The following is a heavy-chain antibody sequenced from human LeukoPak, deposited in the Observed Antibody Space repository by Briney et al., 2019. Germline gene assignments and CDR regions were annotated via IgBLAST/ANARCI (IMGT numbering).Heavy chain of an antibody. D-gene: IGHD3-9*01. V-gene: IGHV3-23*01. CDR2: ISGSGGST. Sequence: AGGSLRLSCAASGFTFSSYAMSWVRQAPGKGLEWVSAISGSGGSTYYADSVKGRFTISRDNSKNTLYLQMNSLRAEDTAVYYCAKSDWYVGDNWFDPWGQGTLVTVSS. J-gene: IGHJ5*02. CDR1: GFTFSSYA. CDR3: AKSDWYVGDNWFDP.